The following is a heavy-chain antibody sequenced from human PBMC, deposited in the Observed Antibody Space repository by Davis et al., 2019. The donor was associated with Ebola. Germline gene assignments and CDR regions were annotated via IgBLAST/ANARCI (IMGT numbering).Heavy chain of an antibody. CDR3: ARDLDIVVPFDY. CDR1: GFTFSGSA. V-gene: IGHV3-21*01. D-gene: IGHD2-2*03. Sequence: GESLKISCAASGFTFSGSAMHWVRQAPGKGLEWVSSISSSSSYIYYADSVKGRFTISRDNAKNSLYLQMNSLRAEDTAVYYCARDLDIVVPFDYWGQGTLVTVSS. CDR2: ISSSSSYI. J-gene: IGHJ4*02.